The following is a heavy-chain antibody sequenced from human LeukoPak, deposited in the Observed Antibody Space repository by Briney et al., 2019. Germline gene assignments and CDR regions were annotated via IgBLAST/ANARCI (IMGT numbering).Heavy chain of an antibody. CDR3: AGSQLWQYYFDY. J-gene: IGHJ4*02. CDR2: TYTSGST. V-gene: IGHV4-4*07. D-gene: IGHD5-18*01. CDR1: GGSISSYY. Sequence: SETLSLTCTVSGGSISSYYWSWIRQPAGKGLEWIGRTYTSGSTNYNPSLKSRVTMSVDTSKNQFSLKLSSVTAADTAVYYCAGSQLWQYYFDYWGQGTLVTVSS.